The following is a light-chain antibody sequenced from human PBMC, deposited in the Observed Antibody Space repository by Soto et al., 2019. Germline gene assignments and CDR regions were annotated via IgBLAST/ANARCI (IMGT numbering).Light chain of an antibody. CDR3: QQYSSSPRT. J-gene: IGKJ4*01. CDR2: EVS. V-gene: IGKV3-20*01. CDR1: QSVGSSS. Sequence: EIVLTQAPGTLSVSPGNRATVSCRASQSVGSSSLAWYQQKPGQAPRLLMYEVSSRATGIPDRFSGSGSGTDFTITISTLEPEDFDGYYCQQYSSSPRTFGGGTKVEIK.